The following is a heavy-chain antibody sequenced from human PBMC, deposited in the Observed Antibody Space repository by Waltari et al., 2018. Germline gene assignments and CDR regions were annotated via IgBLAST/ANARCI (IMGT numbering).Heavy chain of an antibody. CDR1: GFTFSSYA. J-gene: IGHJ6*02. CDR2: ISGSGGST. Sequence: EVQLLESGGGLVQPGGSLRLSCAASGFTFSSYAMSWVRQAPGKGLEWVSAISGSGGSTYYADSVKGRVTSSRDNSKNTLYLQMNSLRAEDTAVYYCAKDRLYYDFWSGYYQHYYYYGMDVWGQGTTVTVSS. D-gene: IGHD3-3*01. CDR3: AKDRLYYDFWSGYYQHYYYYGMDV. V-gene: IGHV3-23*01.